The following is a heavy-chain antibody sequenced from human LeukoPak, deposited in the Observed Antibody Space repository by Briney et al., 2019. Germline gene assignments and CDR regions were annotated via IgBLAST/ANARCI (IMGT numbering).Heavy chain of an antibody. CDR1: GFTFSSYG. V-gene: IGHV3-33*01. Sequence: PGGSLRLSCAASGFTFSSYGMHWGRQAPGKGGEGGAVICYDGSNKYYADSVKGRFTISRDNSKNTLYLQMNSLRAEDTAVYYCARDGTIVVVPAAAPDYWGQGTLVTVS. D-gene: IGHD2-2*01. CDR2: ICYDGSNK. J-gene: IGHJ4*02. CDR3: ARDGTIVVVPAAAPDY.